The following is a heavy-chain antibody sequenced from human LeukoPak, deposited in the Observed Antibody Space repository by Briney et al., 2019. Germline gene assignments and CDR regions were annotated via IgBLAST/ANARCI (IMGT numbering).Heavy chain of an antibody. D-gene: IGHD1-26*01. J-gene: IGHJ5*02. V-gene: IGHV1-69-2*01. Sequence: GATVKISCKVSGYTFTDYYMHWVQQAPGKGLEWMGLVDPEDGETIYAEKFQGRVTITADTSTDTAYMELSSLRSEDTAVYHCATRVGATRRLTGFDPWGQGTLVAVSS. CDR2: VDPEDGET. CDR3: ATRVGATRRLTGFDP. CDR1: GYTFTDYY.